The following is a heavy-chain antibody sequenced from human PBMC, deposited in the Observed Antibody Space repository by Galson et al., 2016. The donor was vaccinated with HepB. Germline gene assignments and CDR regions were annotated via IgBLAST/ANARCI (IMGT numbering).Heavy chain of an antibody. D-gene: IGHD2/OR15-2a*01. CDR3: AKRHEYCPPVGCSVDY. V-gene: IGHV3-30*18. CDR2: DSMAGRRK. Sequence: SLRLSCAGSGFIFRGYGMHWVRQAPGKGLEWVAADSMAGRRKFYADSVRGRFTISRDNSNNMLFLQMDSLRPDDTAVYYYAKRHEYCPPVGCSVDYWGQGTLVSVSS. J-gene: IGHJ4*02. CDR1: GFIFRGYG.